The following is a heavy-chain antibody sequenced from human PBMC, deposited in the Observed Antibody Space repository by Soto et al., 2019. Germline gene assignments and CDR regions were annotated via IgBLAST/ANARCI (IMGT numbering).Heavy chain of an antibody. CDR1: GYTFTSYG. CDR3: ARVIMIFGVANLGSYFDY. V-gene: IGHV1-18*01. Sequence: GASVKVSFKASGYTFTSYGISWVRQAPGQGLEWMGWISAYNGNTNYAQKLQGRVTMTTDTSTSTAYMELRSLRSDDTAVYYCARVIMIFGVANLGSYFDYWGQGTRVTVSS. D-gene: IGHD3-3*01. CDR2: ISAYNGNT. J-gene: IGHJ4*02.